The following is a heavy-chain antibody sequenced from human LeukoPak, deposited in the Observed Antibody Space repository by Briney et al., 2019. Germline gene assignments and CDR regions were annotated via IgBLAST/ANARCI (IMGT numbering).Heavy chain of an antibody. V-gene: IGHV4-39*01. Sequence: PSETLSLTCTVSGGSISSSSYYWGWIRQPPGKGLEWIGSIYYSGSTYYNPSLKSRVTISVDTSKNQFSLKLSPVTAADTAVYYCARIYAGFGELEFFDYWGQGTLVTVSS. J-gene: IGHJ4*02. CDR3: ARIYAGFGELEFFDY. CDR2: IYYSGST. D-gene: IGHD3-10*01. CDR1: GGSISSSSYY.